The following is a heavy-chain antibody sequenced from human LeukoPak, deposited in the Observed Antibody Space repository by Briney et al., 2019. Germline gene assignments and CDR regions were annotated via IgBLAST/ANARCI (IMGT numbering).Heavy chain of an antibody. CDR1: GGSLSGYY. Sequence: SETLSLTCAVYGGSLSGYYWSWIRQPPGKGLEWIGEINHWGSTNYNPSLKSRVTISVDTSKNQFSLKLSSVTAANMAVYSCARQISRSGRFNYSFDYWAREPWSPSPQ. CDR3: ARQISRSGRFNYSFDY. CDR2: INHWGST. J-gene: IGHJ4*02. V-gene: IGHV4-34*01. D-gene: IGHD3-10*01.